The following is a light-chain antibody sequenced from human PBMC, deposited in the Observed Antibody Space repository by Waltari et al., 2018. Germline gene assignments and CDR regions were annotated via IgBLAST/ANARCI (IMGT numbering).Light chain of an antibody. CDR1: QKLIKRY. Sequence: EVVLTQSPGTLSLSPGERATLSCRASQKLIKRYVAWYQQKPGQAPTLLIYGASNRGAGIPDRFSGSGSETDFTLTISRLEAEDFGVYYCQQYGSSVMYTFGQGTKLEIK. CDR2: GAS. CDR3: QQYGSSVMYT. V-gene: IGKV3-20*01. J-gene: IGKJ2*01.